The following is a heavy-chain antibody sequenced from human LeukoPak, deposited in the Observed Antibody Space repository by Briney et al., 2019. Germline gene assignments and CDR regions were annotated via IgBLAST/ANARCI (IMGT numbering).Heavy chain of an antibody. V-gene: IGHV3-23*01. CDR1: GFTFSSYA. D-gene: IGHD6-13*01. CDR2: ISGSGGST. CDR3: ARRNIAAAALDY. J-gene: IGHJ4*02. Sequence: GGSLRFSCAASGFTFSSYAMRWVRQAPGKGLEWVSAISGSGGSTYYADSVKGRFTISRDNSKNTLYLQMNSLRAEDTAVYYCARRNIAAAALDYWGQGTLVTVSS.